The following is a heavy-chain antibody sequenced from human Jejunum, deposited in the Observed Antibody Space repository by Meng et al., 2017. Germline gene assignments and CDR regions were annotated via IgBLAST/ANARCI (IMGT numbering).Heavy chain of an antibody. J-gene: IGHJ5*02. Sequence: QVELVEVGGEGKKPGASVKVSCKASGYTFTGYYMHWVRQAPGQGLEWMGRINPNSGGTNYAQKFQGRVTMTRDTSISTAYMELSSLRSDDTAVYYCARDYGDNSPPNWFDPWGQGTLVTVSS. CDR1: GYTFTGYY. V-gene: IGHV1-2*06. D-gene: IGHD4-23*01. CDR3: ARDYGDNSPPNWFDP. CDR2: INPNSGGT.